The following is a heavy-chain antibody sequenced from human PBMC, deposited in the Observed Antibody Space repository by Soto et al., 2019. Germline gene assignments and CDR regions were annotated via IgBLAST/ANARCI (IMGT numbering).Heavy chain of an antibody. D-gene: IGHD4-17*01. CDR3: ARGDYSSS. Sequence: QVQLVHSGAEVKKPGSSVKVSCKASGGTFSSYTISWVRQAPGQGREWMGRIIPILGIANYAQKFQGRVTITADKSTSTAYMEVSSLGSEDTAVYYCARGDYSSSWGQGTLVTVSS. J-gene: IGHJ5*02. V-gene: IGHV1-69*02. CDR2: IIPILGIA. CDR1: GGTFSSYT.